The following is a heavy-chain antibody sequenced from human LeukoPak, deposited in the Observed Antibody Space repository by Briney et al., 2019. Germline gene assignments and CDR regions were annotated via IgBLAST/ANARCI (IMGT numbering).Heavy chain of an antibody. CDR1: GYSISSGYY. CDR2: IYHSGST. D-gene: IGHD3-3*01. V-gene: IGHV4-38-2*02. CDR3: ARDYSTYDFWSGYFY. J-gene: IGHJ4*02. Sequence: PSETLSLTCTVSGYSISSGYYWGWIRQPPGKGLEWIGSIYHSGSTYYNPSLKSRVTISVDTSKNQFPLKLSSVTAADTAVYYCARDYSTYDFWSGYFYWGQGTLVTVSS.